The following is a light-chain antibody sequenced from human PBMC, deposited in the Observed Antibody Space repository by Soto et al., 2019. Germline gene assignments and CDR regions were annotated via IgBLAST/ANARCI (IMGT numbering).Light chain of an antibody. V-gene: IGLV2-23*01. CDR2: EGN. Sequence: QSALTQPASVSGSPGQSITISCTASSSHIGSSNLVSWYQHHSGKAPKPIIYEGNKRPSGVSNRFSGSKSGKTASLTISGLQAEDEGTYYCCSYAGSSPLYVFGTGTKVTVL. CDR3: CSYAGSSPLYV. J-gene: IGLJ1*01. CDR1: SSHIGSSNL.